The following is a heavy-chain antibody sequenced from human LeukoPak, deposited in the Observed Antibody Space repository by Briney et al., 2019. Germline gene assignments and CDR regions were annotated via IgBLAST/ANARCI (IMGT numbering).Heavy chain of an antibody. CDR1: GYTFSGYY. D-gene: IGHD3-3*01. J-gene: IGHJ3*02. Sequence: ASVKVSCKASGYTFSGYYMHWVRLAPGPGLEWMGWIKPNSGDTNYAQKFQGRVTVTSDTSVTTAYLEMSRLRSDDTAVYYCARAPIAGDFWSGYYVGALDMWGQGTMVTVSS. CDR2: IKPNSGDT. CDR3: ARAPIAGDFWSGYYVGALDM. V-gene: IGHV1-2*02.